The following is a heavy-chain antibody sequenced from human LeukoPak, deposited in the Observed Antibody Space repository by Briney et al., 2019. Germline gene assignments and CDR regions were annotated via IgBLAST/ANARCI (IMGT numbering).Heavy chain of an antibody. CDR2: IYYSGST. J-gene: IGHJ3*02. Sequence: SETLSLTCTVSGGSISSSTYYWGWIRQPPGKGLEWIGCIYYSGSTYYNPSLKSRVTISADTSKNQFSLKLSSVTAADTAVYYCAGMGGWELPRIDAFDIWGQGTMVTVSS. V-gene: IGHV4-39*01. D-gene: IGHD1-26*01. CDR3: AGMGGWELPRIDAFDI. CDR1: GGSISSSTYY.